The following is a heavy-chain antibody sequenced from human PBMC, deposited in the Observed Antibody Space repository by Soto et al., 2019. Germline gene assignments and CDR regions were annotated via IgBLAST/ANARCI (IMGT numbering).Heavy chain of an antibody. D-gene: IGHD6-19*01. Sequence: ASVKVSCKASGYTFTSYYMHWVRQAPGQGLEWMGIINPRGGSTSYAQKFQGRVTMTGDTSTSTVYMELSSLRSEDTAVYYCASEVAGTDSYYYYGMDVWGQGTTVTVSS. CDR3: ASEVAGTDSYYYYGMDV. CDR2: INPRGGST. V-gene: IGHV1-46*01. J-gene: IGHJ6*02. CDR1: GYTFTSYY.